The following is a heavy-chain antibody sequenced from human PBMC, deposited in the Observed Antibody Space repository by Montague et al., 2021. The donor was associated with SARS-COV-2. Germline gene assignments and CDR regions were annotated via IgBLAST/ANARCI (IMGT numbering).Heavy chain of an antibody. Sequence: SLRLSGAASGFTVDEYGLSWVRQAPGKGLEWVSGINWNGGSPGYSYPXXVLFPISRDNAKNSLYLQMNRLRAEDTALSYCARGNYDILTRYYSRDYYYGMDVWGQGTTVTVSS. CDR3: ARGNYDILTRYYSRDYYYGMDV. J-gene: IGHJ6*02. V-gene: IGHV3-20*04. CDR2: INWNGGSP. D-gene: IGHD3-9*01. CDR1: GFTVDEYG.